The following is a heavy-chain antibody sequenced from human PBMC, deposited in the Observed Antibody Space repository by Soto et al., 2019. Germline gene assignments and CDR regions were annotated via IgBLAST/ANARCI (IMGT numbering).Heavy chain of an antibody. V-gene: IGHV1-18*01. CDR1: GYTFTSYG. CDR3: ARGRYGDY. Sequence: QVHLVQSGAEVKKPGASVKVSCKASGYTFTSYGITWVRQAPGQGLEWMGWISAHNGNTDYAQKLQGRVIVTRDTSTITAYMELRSLRSDDTAVYYWARGRYGDYWGQGALVTVS. J-gene: IGHJ4*02. CDR2: ISAHNGNT. D-gene: IGHD1-1*01.